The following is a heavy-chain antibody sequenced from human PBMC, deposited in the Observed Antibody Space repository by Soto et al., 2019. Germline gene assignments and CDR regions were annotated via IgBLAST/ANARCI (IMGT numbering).Heavy chain of an antibody. CDR1: GGFFSTYA. CDR2: IIPIFGTP. D-gene: IGHD3-10*01. Sequence: QVQLVQSGAEVKKPGSSVKVSCKTSGGFFSTYAISWLRQAPGQGLEWMGGIIPIFGTPNYAQRFQGRVTITADESTTTSYMALSRLKSEDTAVYYCARDRDDYGSGNYYNRIDFWGQGTLVTVSS. CDR3: ARDRDDYGSGNYYNRIDF. V-gene: IGHV1-69*01. J-gene: IGHJ4*02.